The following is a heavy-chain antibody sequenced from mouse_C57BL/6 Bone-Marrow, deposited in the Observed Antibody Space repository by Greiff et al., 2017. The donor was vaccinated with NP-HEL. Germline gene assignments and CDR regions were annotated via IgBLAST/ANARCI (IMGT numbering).Heavy chain of an antibody. V-gene: IGHV1-53*01. Sequence: QVQLQQPGTELVKPGASVKLSCKASGYTFTSYWMHWLKLRPGQGLEWIGNINPNNGGTNDNEKFKTKATLTVDKSSSTAYMQLSSLTSEDTAVYYCARDSGYAFDNWGQGTTLTVSS. J-gene: IGHJ2*01. CDR1: GYTFTSYW. CDR3: ARDSGYAFDN. CDR2: INPNNGGT. D-gene: IGHD3-2*02.